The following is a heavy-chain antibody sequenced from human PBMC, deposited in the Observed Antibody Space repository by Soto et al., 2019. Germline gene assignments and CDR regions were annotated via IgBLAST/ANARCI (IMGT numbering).Heavy chain of an antibody. V-gene: IGHV4-61*01. CDR1: GGSVSNKTYY. D-gene: IGHD4-17*01. CDR2: VYYSGTT. Sequence: SETLSLTCSVSGGSVSNKTYYWSWIRQPPGKRLECIGYVYYSGTTKYNPSLKSRVTISVDLYKNQFSLRLSSVTTADTALYYCARTTAVPNTLRSRYFFDYWGQGTLVTVSS. CDR3: ARTTAVPNTLRSRYFFDY. J-gene: IGHJ4*02.